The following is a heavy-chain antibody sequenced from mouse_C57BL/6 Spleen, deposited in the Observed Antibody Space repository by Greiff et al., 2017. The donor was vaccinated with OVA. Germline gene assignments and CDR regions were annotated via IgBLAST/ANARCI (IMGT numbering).Heavy chain of an antibody. CDR3: ARNGLYSNYPAIDY. CDR2: IWSGGST. V-gene: IGHV2-2*01. D-gene: IGHD2-5*01. Sequence: VKLMESGPGLVQPSQSLSITCTVSGFSLTSYGVHWVRQSPGKGLEWLGVIWSGGSTDYNAAFISRLSISKDNYKSQVFFKMNSLQADVTAIYYCARNGLYSNYPAIDYWGQGPSVTVSS. J-gene: IGHJ4*01. CDR1: GFSLTSYG.